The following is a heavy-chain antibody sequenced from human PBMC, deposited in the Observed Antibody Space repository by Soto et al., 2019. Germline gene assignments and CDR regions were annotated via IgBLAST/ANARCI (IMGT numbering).Heavy chain of an antibody. V-gene: IGHV1-3*01. Sequence: QAHLVQSGAEVKMPGDSVQVSCKASGFVSTNYNFHWVRQAPGQSLEWMGRINAANGNTQYSQNFQGRGTITSDASASTACMELTNLRFEDKAMYYCATDYGSNWRLWGQGTLVSVSS. J-gene: IGHJ4*02. CDR3: ATDYGSNWRL. CDR1: GFVSTNYN. CDR2: INAANGNT. D-gene: IGHD3-10*01.